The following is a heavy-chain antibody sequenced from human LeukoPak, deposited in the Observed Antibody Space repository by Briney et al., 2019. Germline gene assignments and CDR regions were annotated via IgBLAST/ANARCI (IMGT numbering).Heavy chain of an antibody. D-gene: IGHD1-26*01. J-gene: IGHJ4*02. V-gene: IGHV4-34*01. Sequence: PSETLSLTCAVYGGSFSGYYWSWIRQPPGKGLEWIGEINHSGSTNYNPSLKSRVTISVDTSKNQFSLKLSSVTAADTAVYYCAREMSGSYGDRGQGTLVTVSS. CDR3: AREMSGSYGD. CDR1: GGSFSGYY. CDR2: INHSGST.